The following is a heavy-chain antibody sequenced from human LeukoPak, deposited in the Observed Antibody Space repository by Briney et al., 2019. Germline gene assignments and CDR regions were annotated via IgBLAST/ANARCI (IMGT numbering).Heavy chain of an antibody. CDR2: ISWNSGSI. CDR3: AKPLRVGGSGSYYPFDY. V-gene: IGHV3-9*01. J-gene: IGHJ4*02. CDR1: GFTFGDYA. Sequence: PGRSLRLSCAASGFTFGDYAMHWVRQAPGKGLEWVSGISWNSGSIGYADSVKGRFTISRDNSKNTLYLQMNSLRAEDTAVYYCAKPLRVGGSGSYYPFDYWGQGTLVTVSS. D-gene: IGHD3-10*01.